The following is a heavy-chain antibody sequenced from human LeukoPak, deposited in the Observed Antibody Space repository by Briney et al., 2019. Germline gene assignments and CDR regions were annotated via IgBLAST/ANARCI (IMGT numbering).Heavy chain of an antibody. CDR2: INHSGST. D-gene: IGHD1-7*01. Sequence: SETLSLTCAVYGGSFSGYYWSWIRQPPGKGLEWIGEINHSGSTNYNPSLKSRVTISVDTSKNQFSLKLSSVTAADTAVYYCASSPNWNYDSLYYYYYMDVWGKGTTVTVSS. CDR1: GGSFSGYY. V-gene: IGHV4-34*01. J-gene: IGHJ6*03. CDR3: ASSPNWNYDSLYYYYYMDV.